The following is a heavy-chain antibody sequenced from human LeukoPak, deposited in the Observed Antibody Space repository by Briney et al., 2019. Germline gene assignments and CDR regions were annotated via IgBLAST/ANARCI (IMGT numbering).Heavy chain of an antibody. V-gene: IGHV3-9*01. CDR3: AKGVVRRALYFDY. CDR1: GFTFEDYA. Sequence: GGSLRLSCAASGFTFEDYAMHWVRQAPGKGLEWVSGISWNSGDIGYADSVKGRFTVPRDNAKNSLFLQMNGLRPDDTALYYCAKGVVRRALYFDYWGQGTLVTVSS. J-gene: IGHJ4*02. D-gene: IGHD3-10*01. CDR2: ISWNSGDI.